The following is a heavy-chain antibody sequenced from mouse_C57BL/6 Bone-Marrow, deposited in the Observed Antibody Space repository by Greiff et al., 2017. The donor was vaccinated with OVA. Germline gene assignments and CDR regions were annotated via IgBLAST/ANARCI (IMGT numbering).Heavy chain of an antibody. D-gene: IGHD1-1*01. CDR3: ASPPLYYGSSYWYFDV. CDR1: GVDFSRYW. Sequence: AADGVDFSRYWMSWVRRAPGKVLEWIGEINPDSSTINYAPSLKDKFIISRDNAKNTLYLQMSKVRSEDTALYYCASPPLYYGSSYWYFDVWGTGTTVTVSS. J-gene: IGHJ1*03. V-gene: IGHV4-1*01. CDR2: INPDSSTI.